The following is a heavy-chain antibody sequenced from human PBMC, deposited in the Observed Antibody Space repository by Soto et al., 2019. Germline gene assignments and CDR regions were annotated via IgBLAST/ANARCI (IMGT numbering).Heavy chain of an antibody. V-gene: IGHV1-18*01. CDR3: ARANVVVTAYDY. D-gene: IGHD2-21*02. CDR1: GGTFSSYA. J-gene: IGHJ4*02. Sequence: GASVKVSCKASGGTFSSYAISWVRQAPGQGLEWMGWISAYNGNTNYAQKLQGRVTMTTDTSTSTAYMELRSLRSDDTAVYYCARANVVVTAYDYWGQGTLVTVSS. CDR2: ISAYNGNT.